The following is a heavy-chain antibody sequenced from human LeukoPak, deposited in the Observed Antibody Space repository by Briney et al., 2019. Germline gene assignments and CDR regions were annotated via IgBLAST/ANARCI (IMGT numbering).Heavy chain of an antibody. CDR3: ARVTYSNLVDY. CDR2: ISYDGSNK. CDR1: GFTFSSYA. V-gene: IGHV3-30-3*01. J-gene: IGHJ4*02. Sequence: GRSLRLSCAASGFTFSSYAMHWVRQAPGKGLEWVAVISYDGSNKYYADSVKGRFTISRDNSKNTLYLQMNSLRAEDTAVYYCARVTYSNLVDYWGRGTLVTVSS. D-gene: IGHD4-11*01.